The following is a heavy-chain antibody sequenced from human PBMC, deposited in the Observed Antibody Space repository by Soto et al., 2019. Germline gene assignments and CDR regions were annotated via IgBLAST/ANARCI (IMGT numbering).Heavy chain of an antibody. CDR1: GFSVISKY. CDR3: AREAPMDV. CDR2: IWSAGLI. J-gene: IGHJ6*02. Sequence: GGSLRLSCAASGFSVISKYMSWVRQAPGKGLEWISVIWSAGLIYYADSVRGRFTISRDISKNILYLEMTSLRADDTAVYYCAREAPMDVWGQGTTVTVSS. V-gene: IGHV3-53*01.